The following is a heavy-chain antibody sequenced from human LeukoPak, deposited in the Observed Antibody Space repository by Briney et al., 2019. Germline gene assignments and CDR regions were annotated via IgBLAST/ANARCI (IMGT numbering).Heavy chain of an antibody. CDR2: ISGSGGST. D-gene: IGHD6-13*01. V-gene: IGHV3-23*01. CDR3: ARVQKGIAAAGTGGGWFEP. J-gene: IGHJ5*02. Sequence: GGSLRLSCAASGFTFSSYAMSWVRQAPGKGLEWVSAISGSGGSTYYADSVKGRFTISRDNSKNTVYLQMNSLRVEDTAVYYCARVQKGIAAAGTGGGWFEPWGQGTLVTVS. CDR1: GFTFSSYA.